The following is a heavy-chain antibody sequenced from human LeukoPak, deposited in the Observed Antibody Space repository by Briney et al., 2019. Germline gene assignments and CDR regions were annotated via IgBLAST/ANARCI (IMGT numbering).Heavy chain of an antibody. J-gene: IGHJ4*02. CDR1: GFTISNAW. CDR2: IKSKTDGGTT. V-gene: IGHV3-15*07. CDR3: TTDPRIAARRYY. D-gene: IGHD6-6*01. Sequence: GGSLRLSCAASGFTISNAWMYWVRQAPGKGLEWVGRIKSKTDGGTTDYAAPVKGRFTISRDDSKNTLYLQMNSLKTEDTAVYYCTTDPRIAARRYYWGQGTLVTVSS.